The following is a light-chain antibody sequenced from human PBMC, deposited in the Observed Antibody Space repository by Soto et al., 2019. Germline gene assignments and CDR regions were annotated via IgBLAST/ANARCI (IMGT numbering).Light chain of an antibody. CDR2: EVS. V-gene: IGLV2-14*01. J-gene: IGLJ3*02. CDR3: SSYTTTPRL. CDR1: SSDIGSNNY. Sequence: QSALTQPASVSGSPGQSITISCTGTSSDIGSNNYVSWFQQRPGKAPTLIIYEVSNRPSGVSTHFSGSKSGNTASLTISGLLPEDEAEYYCSSYTTTPRLFGGGTNVTVL.